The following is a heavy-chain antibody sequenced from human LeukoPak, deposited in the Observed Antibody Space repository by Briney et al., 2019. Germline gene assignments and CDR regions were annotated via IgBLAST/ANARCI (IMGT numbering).Heavy chain of an antibody. D-gene: IGHD6-19*01. J-gene: IGHJ5*02. CDR2: IYYSGTT. Sequence: SETLSLTCTVSGGSISSSSYYWGWIRQPPGKGLEWIGSIYYSGTTYFNSSLKSRVTISVERSKNHFSLKLSSLTVADTARYYCARVYSSTHNWFDTWGQGIQVTVSS. CDR3: ARVYSSTHNWFDT. V-gene: IGHV4-39*07. CDR1: GGSISSSSYY.